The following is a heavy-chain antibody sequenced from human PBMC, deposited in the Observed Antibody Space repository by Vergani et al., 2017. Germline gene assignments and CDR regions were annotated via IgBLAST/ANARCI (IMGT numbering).Heavy chain of an antibody. J-gene: IGHJ6*03. CDR2: INPNSGGT. CDR1: GYTFTGYY. CDR3: ARGVVYYDFWSGFGSTLRHRLLYMDV. V-gene: IGHV1-2*02. D-gene: IGHD3-3*01. Sequence: QVQLVQSGAEVKKPGASVKVSCKASGYTFTGYYMHWVRQAPGQGLEWMGWINPNSGGTNYAQKFQGRVTMTRDTSISTAYMELSRLRSDDTAVYYCARGVVYYDFWSGFGSTLRHRLLYMDVWGKGTTVTVSS.